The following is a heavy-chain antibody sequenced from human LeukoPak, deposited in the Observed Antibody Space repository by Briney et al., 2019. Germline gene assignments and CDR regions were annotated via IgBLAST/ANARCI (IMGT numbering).Heavy chain of an antibody. CDR1: GFTFSTYT. J-gene: IGHJ4*02. CDR2: ISGNGGST. Sequence: QAGGSLRLSCAASGFTFSTYTIHWVRQAPGEGLEYVSAISGNGGSTYYANSVKGRFTISRDNSKNTLYLQMGSLRAEDMAVYYCARGVGFSTGWYYFDYWGQGTLVTVPS. CDR3: ARGVGFSTGWYYFDY. D-gene: IGHD6-19*01. V-gene: IGHV3-64*01.